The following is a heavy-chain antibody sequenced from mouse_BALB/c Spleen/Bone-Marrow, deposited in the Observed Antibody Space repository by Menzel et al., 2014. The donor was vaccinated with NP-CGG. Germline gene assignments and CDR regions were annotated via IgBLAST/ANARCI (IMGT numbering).Heavy chain of an antibody. J-gene: IGHJ4*01. V-gene: IGHV1S33*01. CDR1: GYTFTSYD. CDR2: IYPGDGST. D-gene: IGHD2-1*01. Sequence: SGPELVKPGALVKISCKASGYTFTSYDINWVKQRPGQGLEWIGWIYPGDGSTKYNEKFKGKATLTADKSSGTAYMQLSSLTSEISAVYFCTRGGYGNYVGYGMDYWGQGTPVTVSS. CDR3: TRGGYGNYVGYGMDY.